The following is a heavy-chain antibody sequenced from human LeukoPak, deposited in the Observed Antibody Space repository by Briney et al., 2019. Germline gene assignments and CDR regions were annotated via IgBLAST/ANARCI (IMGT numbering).Heavy chain of an antibody. CDR2: ISAYNGNT. J-gene: IGHJ4*02. D-gene: IGHD3-9*01. CDR3: ARALGDNILRYFDWLPLGGVYFDY. V-gene: IGHV1-18*01. CDR1: GYTFTSYG. Sequence: ASVKVSYKASGYTFTSYGISWVRQAPGQGLEWMGWISAYNGNTNYAQKLQGRVTMTTDTSTSTAYMELRSLRSDDTAVYYCARALGDNILRYFDWLPLGGVYFDYWGQGTLVTVSS.